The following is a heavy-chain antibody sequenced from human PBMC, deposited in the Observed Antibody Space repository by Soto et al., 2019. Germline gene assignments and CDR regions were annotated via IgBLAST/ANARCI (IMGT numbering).Heavy chain of an antibody. D-gene: IGHD3-16*02. V-gene: IGHV3-64D*06. CDR2: ITSDGTIP. CDR1: GFTFSNYV. CDR3: VXSSPAHYVWGSYPHFDY. Sequence: GSLRLSCSASGFTFSNYVMHWVRQAPGKGLQYVSAITSDGTIPYYADSVKGRFTISRDNSKNTLYLQLSSLRPEDTAVYYCVXSSPAHYVWGSYPHFDYWGQGILVTVSS. J-gene: IGHJ4*02.